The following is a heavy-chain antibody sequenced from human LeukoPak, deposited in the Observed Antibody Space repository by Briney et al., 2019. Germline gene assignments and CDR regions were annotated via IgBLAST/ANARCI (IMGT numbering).Heavy chain of an antibody. Sequence: PSETLSLTCTVSGGSISSSSYYWGWIRQPPGKGLEWIGSIYYSGSTYYNPSLKSRVTISVDTSKNQFSLKLSSVTAADTAVYYCVRARGIAAAGNSYWGQGTLVTVSS. CDR2: IYYSGST. CDR1: GGSISSSSYY. CDR3: VRARGIAAAGNSY. J-gene: IGHJ4*02. D-gene: IGHD6-13*01. V-gene: IGHV4-39*01.